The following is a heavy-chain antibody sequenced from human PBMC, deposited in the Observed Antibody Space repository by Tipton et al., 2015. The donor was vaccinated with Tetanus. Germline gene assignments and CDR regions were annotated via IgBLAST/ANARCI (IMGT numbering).Heavy chain of an antibody. Sequence: TLSLTCTVSGGSIRSGGFYWSWIRQHPVKGLEWIGYIYYTGNTYYNPSPKSRVTISVDTSKNQFSLKLSSVTAADTAVYYCARTQGSALIDYWGQGTLVTVSS. J-gene: IGHJ4*02. CDR3: ARTQGSALIDY. V-gene: IGHV4-31*03. D-gene: IGHD2-8*01. CDR2: IYYTGNT. CDR1: GGSIRSGGFY.